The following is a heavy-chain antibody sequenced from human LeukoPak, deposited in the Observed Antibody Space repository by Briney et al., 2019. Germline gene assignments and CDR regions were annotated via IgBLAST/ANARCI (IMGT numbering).Heavy chain of an antibody. CDR1: GGTFSSYA. V-gene: IGHV1-69*06. CDR2: IIPIFGTA. Sequence: ASVKVSCKASGGTFSSYAISWVRQAPGQGLEWMGGIIPIFGTANYAQKFQGRVTITADKSTSTAYMELSSLRSEDTAVYYCARKAVGATRYYYMDVWGKGTTVTVSS. J-gene: IGHJ6*03. D-gene: IGHD1-26*01. CDR3: ARKAVGATRYYYMDV.